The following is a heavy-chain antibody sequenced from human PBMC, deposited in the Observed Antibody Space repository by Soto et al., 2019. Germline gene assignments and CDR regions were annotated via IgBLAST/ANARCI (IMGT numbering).Heavy chain of an antibody. CDR1: GGSISSSSYY. Sequence: SETLSLTCTVSGGSISSSSYYWGWIRQPPGKGLEWIGSIYYSGSTYYNPSLKSRVTISVDTSKNQFSLKLSSVTAADTAVYYCARHGYDFWSGYNWFDPWGQGTLVTVSS. CDR2: IYYSGST. V-gene: IGHV4-39*01. D-gene: IGHD3-3*01. CDR3: ARHGYDFWSGYNWFDP. J-gene: IGHJ5*02.